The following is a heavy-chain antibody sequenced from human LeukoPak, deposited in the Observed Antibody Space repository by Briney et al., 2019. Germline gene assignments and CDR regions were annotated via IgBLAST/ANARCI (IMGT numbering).Heavy chain of an antibody. D-gene: IGHD2-2*01. CDR1: GGSISSYY. V-gene: IGHV4-59*01. Sequence: SETLSLTSTVSGGSISSYYWSWIRQAPGKGLEWIGYIYYSGITNYNPSLKSRVTISVDTSKNQFSLKLSSVTAADTAVYYCARSIGYRGYAQYWGQGTLVTVSS. CDR2: IYYSGIT. J-gene: IGHJ4*02. CDR3: ARSIGYRGYAQY.